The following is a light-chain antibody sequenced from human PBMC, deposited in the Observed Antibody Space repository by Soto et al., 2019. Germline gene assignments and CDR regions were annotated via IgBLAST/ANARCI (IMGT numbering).Light chain of an antibody. J-gene: IGLJ3*02. Sequence: QPVLTQSPSASASLGGSVRLTCTRSSAHSNYAIAWHQQQPAKGTRSLMKIKSDGSHIKGDAIPDRFSSSSSAADRYLTMSSPESEDEYDYSSQTWSPGIMVFGGGTKLTVL. CDR2: IKSDGSH. CDR1: SAHSNYA. V-gene: IGLV4-69*01. CDR3: QTWSPGIMV.